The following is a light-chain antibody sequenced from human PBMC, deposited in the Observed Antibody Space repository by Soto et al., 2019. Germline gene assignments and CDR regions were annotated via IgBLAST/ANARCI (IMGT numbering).Light chain of an antibody. J-gene: IGKJ2*01. CDR1: QTLSSTY. V-gene: IGKV3-20*01. CDR2: GAS. CDR3: QQCATSPYT. Sequence: EIVLTQSPGTLSLSPGERATLSCRASQTLSSTYLAWYQQKPGQAPRLLIYGASSRATGIPDRFSGSGSGTDFTLTISRLEPEDFAVYYCQQCATSPYTFGQGPKLDIK.